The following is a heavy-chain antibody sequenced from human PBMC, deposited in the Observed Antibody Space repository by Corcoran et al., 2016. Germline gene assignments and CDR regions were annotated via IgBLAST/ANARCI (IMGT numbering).Heavy chain of an antibody. Sequence: QVQLQQWGAGLLKPSETLSLTCAVYGGSFSGYYWSWIRQPPGKGLEWIGEINHSGSTNYNPSLKSRVTISVDTSKNQFSLKLSSVTAADTAVYYCAREHSSSHYNWFDPWGQGTLVTVSS. V-gene: IGHV4-34*01. D-gene: IGHD6-6*01. CDR2: INHSGST. CDR1: GGSFSGYY. CDR3: AREHSSSHYNWFDP. J-gene: IGHJ5*02.